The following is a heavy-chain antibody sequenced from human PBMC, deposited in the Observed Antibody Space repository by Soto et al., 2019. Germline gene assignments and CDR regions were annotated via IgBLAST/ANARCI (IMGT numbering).Heavy chain of an antibody. Sequence: SETLSLTCAVYGGSFSGYYWSWIRQPPGKGLEWIGEINHSGSTNYNPSLKSRVTISVDTSKNQFSLKLSSVTAADTAVYYCARGRDGRAHYYGSGSYYSPRDGPYYFDYWGQGTLVTVSS. D-gene: IGHD3-10*01. CDR3: ARGRDGRAHYYGSGSYYSPRDGPYYFDY. V-gene: IGHV4-34*01. J-gene: IGHJ4*02. CDR2: INHSGST. CDR1: GGSFSGYY.